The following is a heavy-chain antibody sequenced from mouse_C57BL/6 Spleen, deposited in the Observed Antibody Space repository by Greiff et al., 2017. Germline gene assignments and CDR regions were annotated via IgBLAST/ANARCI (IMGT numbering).Heavy chain of an antibody. CDR3: TSSGDYDEDAMDY. CDR1: GFTFSDAW. D-gene: IGHD2-4*01. CDR2: IRNKANNHAT. Sequence: EVTVEESGGGLVQPGGSMKLSCAASGFTFSDAWMDWVRQSPEKGLEWVAEIRNKANNHATYYAESVKGRFTISRDDSKSSVYLQMNSLRAEDTGIYYCTSSGDYDEDAMDYWGQGTSVTVSS. J-gene: IGHJ4*01. V-gene: IGHV6-6*01.